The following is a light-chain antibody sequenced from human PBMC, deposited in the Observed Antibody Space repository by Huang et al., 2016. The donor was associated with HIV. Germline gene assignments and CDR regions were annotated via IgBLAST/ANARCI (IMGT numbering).Light chain of an antibody. CDR3: MQAIQIPPT. CDR2: LGS. V-gene: IGKV2-28*01. Sequence: DIVMTQSPLSLPVTPGEPASISCRSSQSLLHSNGYNYLYWYLQKPGQSPRLLFSLGSNRASGVPDRFSGSGSGIDFTLKISRVEAEDVGVYYCMQAIQIPPTFGQGTKLEIK. J-gene: IGKJ2*01. CDR1: QSLLHSNGYNY.